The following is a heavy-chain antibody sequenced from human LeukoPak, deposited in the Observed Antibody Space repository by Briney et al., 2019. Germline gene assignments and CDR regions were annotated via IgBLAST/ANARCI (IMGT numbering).Heavy chain of an antibody. V-gene: IGHV4-34*01. Sequence: GSLRLSCAASGLTFSTYAMSWVRQPPGKGLEWIGEINHSGSTNYNPSLKSRVTISVDTSKNQFSLKLSSVTAADTAVYYCARDGYNSEPIDYWGQGTLVTVSS. D-gene: IGHD1-1*01. CDR2: INHSGST. CDR3: ARDGYNSEPIDY. CDR1: GLTFSTYA. J-gene: IGHJ4*02.